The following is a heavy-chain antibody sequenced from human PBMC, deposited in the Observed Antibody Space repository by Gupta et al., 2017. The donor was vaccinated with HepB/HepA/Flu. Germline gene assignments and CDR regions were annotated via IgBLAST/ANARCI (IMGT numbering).Heavy chain of an antibody. V-gene: IGHV3-30-3*01. CDR3: AREVIGGYSSSGYRLGNNWFDP. J-gene: IGHJ5*02. CDR2: ISYDGSNK. CDR1: GFTFSSYA. D-gene: IGHD6-13*01. Sequence: QVQLVESGGGVVQPGRSLRLSCAASGFTFSSYAMHWVRQAPGKGLEWVAVISYDGSNKYYADSVKGRFTISRDNSKNTLYLQMNSLRAEDTAVYYCAREVIGGYSSSGYRLGNNWFDPWGQGTLVTVSS.